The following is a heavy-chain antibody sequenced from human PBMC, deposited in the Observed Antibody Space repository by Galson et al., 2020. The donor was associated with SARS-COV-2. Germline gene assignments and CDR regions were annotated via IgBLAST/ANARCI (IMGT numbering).Heavy chain of an antibody. D-gene: IGHD2-21*01. V-gene: IGHV3-21*01. CDR3: ARDPYCDSNTVLSDY. Sequence: GGSLRLSCIASGFTFNTYRMNWVRQSPKKGLEWVSSISSRGAYIYYADSVKGRFTISRDNAKNSLYLQMDRLRVEDTAVYYCARDPYCDSNTVLSDYWGQGTQVTVSS. J-gene: IGHJ4*02. CDR2: ISSRGAYI. CDR1: GFTFNTYR.